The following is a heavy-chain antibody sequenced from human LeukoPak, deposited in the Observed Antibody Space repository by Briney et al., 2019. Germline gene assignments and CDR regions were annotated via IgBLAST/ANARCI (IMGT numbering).Heavy chain of an antibody. J-gene: IGHJ4*02. CDR3: ATAISRRYFDSVADY. CDR1: GYTFTSYY. V-gene: IGHV1-46*01. D-gene: IGHD3-9*01. CDR2: INPSGGST. Sequence: ASVKVSCKASGYTFTSYYMHWVRQAPGQGLEWMGIINPSGGSTSYAQKFQGRVTMTEDTSTDTAYMELSSLRSEDTAVYYCATAISRRYFDSVADYWGQGTLVTVSS.